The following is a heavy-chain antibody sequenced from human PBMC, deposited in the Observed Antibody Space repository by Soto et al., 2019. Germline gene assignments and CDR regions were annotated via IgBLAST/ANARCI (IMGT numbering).Heavy chain of an antibody. CDR1: GYKFSDYG. CDR3: ARENRTTTGWNNYFDY. J-gene: IGHJ4*02. Sequence: QVHLLQSGAEVKRPGASVRVSCKASGYKFSDYGISWVRQAPGQGLKWMGWVSTYNGNTYSAQNFQGRVTLTRDTSPNTAYMGLRRLTSYHTAGYFCARENRTTTGWNNYFDYGGQGTLVPFPS. V-gene: IGHV1-18*01. CDR2: VSTYNGNT. D-gene: IGHD1-1*01.